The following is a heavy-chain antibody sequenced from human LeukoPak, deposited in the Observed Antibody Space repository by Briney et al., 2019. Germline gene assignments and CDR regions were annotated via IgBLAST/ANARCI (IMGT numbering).Heavy chain of an antibody. CDR3: ARVLAAGSSYYYGMDV. V-gene: IGHV1-2*06. Sequence: ASVKVSCKASGHTFTGYYMHWVRQAPGQGLEWMGRINPNSGGTNYAQKFQGRVTMTRDTSISTAYMELSRLRSDDTAVYYCARVLAAGSSYYYGMDVWGQGTTVTVSS. CDR1: GHTFTGYY. D-gene: IGHD6-13*01. CDR2: INPNSGGT. J-gene: IGHJ6*02.